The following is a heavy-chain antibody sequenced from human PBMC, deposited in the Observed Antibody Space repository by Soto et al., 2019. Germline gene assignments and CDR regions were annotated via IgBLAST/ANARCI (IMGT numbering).Heavy chain of an antibody. D-gene: IGHD2-15*01. CDR2: IIPIFGTA. V-gene: IGHV1-69*01. Sequence: QVQLVQSGAEVKKPGSSVKVSCMASGGTFSSYAISWVRQAPGQGLEWMGGIIPIFGTANYAQKFQGRVTITADESTSTAYMELSRLRSEDTAVYYCARRGYCSGGSCYHWYFDLWGRGTLVTVSS. CDR3: ARRGYCSGGSCYHWYFDL. J-gene: IGHJ2*01. CDR1: GGTFSSYA.